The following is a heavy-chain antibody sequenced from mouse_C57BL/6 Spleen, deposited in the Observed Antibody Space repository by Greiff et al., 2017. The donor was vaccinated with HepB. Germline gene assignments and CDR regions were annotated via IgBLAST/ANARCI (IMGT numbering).Heavy chain of an antibody. CDR3: ARWGYGRSDGYFDV. CDR2: IYPRSGNT. CDR1: GYTFTSYG. Sequence: QVQLQQSGAELARPGASVKLSCKASGYTFTSYGISWVKQRTGQGLEWIGEIYPRSGNTYYNEKFKGKATLTADKSSSTAYMELRSLTSEDSAVYFCARWGYGRSDGYFDVWGTGTTVTVSS. D-gene: IGHD1-1*01. J-gene: IGHJ1*03. V-gene: IGHV1-81*01.